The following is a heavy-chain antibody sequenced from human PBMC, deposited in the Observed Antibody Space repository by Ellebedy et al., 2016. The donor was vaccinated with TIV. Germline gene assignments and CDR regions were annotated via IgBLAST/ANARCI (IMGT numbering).Heavy chain of an antibody. J-gene: IGHJ3*02. CDR1: GFTFSSYS. D-gene: IGHD1-1*01. CDR3: ARVGVLERRGAFDI. V-gene: IGHV3-48*02. CDR2: ISSSSSTM. Sequence: PGGSLRLSCAASGFTFSSYSLNWVRQAPGKGLEWVSYISSSSSTMYYADSVKGRFTIPRDNAKSSLFLQMNSLRDEDTAVYYCARVGVLERRGAFDIWGQGTMVTVSS.